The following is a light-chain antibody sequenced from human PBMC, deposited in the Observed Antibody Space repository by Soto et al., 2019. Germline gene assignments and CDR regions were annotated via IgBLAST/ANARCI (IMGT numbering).Light chain of an antibody. J-gene: IGKJ4*01. CDR1: QRISSA. Sequence: AIQLTQSPSSLSASVGDRVTITCRASQRISSALAWYQQKPGKAPKLLIYDASSLESGVPSRFSGSGSGTDFTLTISSLQPEDFATYYSQQFNRYSLTFGGWTKVEIK. V-gene: IGKV1-13*02. CDR3: QQFNRYSLT. CDR2: DAS.